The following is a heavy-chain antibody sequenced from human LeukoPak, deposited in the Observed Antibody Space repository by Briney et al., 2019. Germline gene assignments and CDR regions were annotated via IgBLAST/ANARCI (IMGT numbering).Heavy chain of an antibody. Sequence: SVKVSCKASGYTFTSYGISWVRQAPGQGLEWMGGIIPIFGTANYAQKFQGRVTITTDESTSTAYMELSSLRSEDTAVYYCAGSLSPKYYYDSYWFDPWGQGTLVTVSS. CDR2: IIPIFGTA. D-gene: IGHD3-22*01. CDR1: GYTFTSYG. V-gene: IGHV1-69*05. J-gene: IGHJ5*02. CDR3: AGSLSPKYYYDSYWFDP.